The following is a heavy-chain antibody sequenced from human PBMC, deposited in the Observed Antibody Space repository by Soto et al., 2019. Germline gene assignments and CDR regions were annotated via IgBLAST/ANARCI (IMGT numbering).Heavy chain of an antibody. J-gene: IGHJ4*02. CDR3: VRGGQYSYSY. D-gene: IGHD5-18*01. CDR2: IKVDGSEK. Sequence: EVQLVESGGGLVQPGGSLRLSCAASAFTFSGYWMSWVRQAPGKGLEWVANIKVDGSEKNYVDSVKGRFTISRDNAKNSLFLQMNSLRAEDTAVYYCVRGGQYSYSYWGQGTLVTVSS. CDR1: AFTFSGYW. V-gene: IGHV3-7*03.